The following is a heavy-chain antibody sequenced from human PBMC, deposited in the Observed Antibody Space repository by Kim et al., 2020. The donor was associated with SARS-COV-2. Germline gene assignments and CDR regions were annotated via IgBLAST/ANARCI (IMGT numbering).Heavy chain of an antibody. CDR2: ISNSSSYI. CDR1: GFTFSSYS. Sequence: GGSLRLSCAASGFTFSSYSMNWVRQAPGKGLEWVSSISNSSSYIYYADSVKGRFTISRDNAKNSLYLQMNSLRAEDTAVYYCARGITIFGVVSSHYGMDVWGQGTTVTVSS. D-gene: IGHD3-3*01. V-gene: IGHV3-21*01. CDR3: ARGITIFGVVSSHYGMDV. J-gene: IGHJ6*02.